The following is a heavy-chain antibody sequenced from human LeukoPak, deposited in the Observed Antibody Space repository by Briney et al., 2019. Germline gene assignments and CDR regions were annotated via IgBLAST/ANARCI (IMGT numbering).Heavy chain of an antibody. CDR3: AREARIAAAGYSDY. CDR1: GYTFATYA. V-gene: IGHV1-69*04. J-gene: IGHJ4*02. CDR2: IIPILGIA. Sequence: SVKVSCKASGYTFATYAIHWVRQAPGQRLEWMGRIIPILGIANYAQKFQGRVTITADKSTSTAYMELSSLRSEDTAVYYCAREARIAAAGYSDYWGQGTLVTVSS. D-gene: IGHD6-13*01.